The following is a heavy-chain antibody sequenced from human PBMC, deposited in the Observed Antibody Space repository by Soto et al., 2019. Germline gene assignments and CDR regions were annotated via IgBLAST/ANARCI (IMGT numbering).Heavy chain of an antibody. CDR2: IYWDDDK. CDR3: AHSRDSGYDLRYPFDY. V-gene: IGHV2-5*02. D-gene: IGHD5-12*01. J-gene: IGHJ4*02. Sequence: QITLKESGPTLVKPTQTLTLTCTFSGFSLSTSGVGVGWIRQPPGKALEWLALIYWDDDKRYSPSLKSRLTITKDTSKTQVVLTMTNMDPVDTATYSCAHSRDSGYDLRYPFDYWGQGTLVTVSS. CDR1: GFSLSTSGVG.